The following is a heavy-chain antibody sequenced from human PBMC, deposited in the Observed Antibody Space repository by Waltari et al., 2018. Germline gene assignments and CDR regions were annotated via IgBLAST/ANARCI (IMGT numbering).Heavy chain of an antibody. CDR3: ARGAVDKYWYFDL. J-gene: IGHJ2*01. D-gene: IGHD5-12*01. CDR1: GGSISSHY. V-gene: IGHV4-59*11. Sequence: QVQLQESGQGLVKPSETLSLTCTVSGGSISSHYWSWIRQPPGKRLEWIWEIYYSWSTIYNPSPKSGVTISVDTSKNQFSLNLSSVTAADTAVYYCARGAVDKYWYFDLWGRGTLVTVSS. CDR2: IYYSWST.